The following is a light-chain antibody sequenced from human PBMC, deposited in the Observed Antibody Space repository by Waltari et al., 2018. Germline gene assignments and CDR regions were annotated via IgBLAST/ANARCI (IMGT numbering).Light chain of an antibody. J-gene: IGKJ1*01. CDR1: QSVTTSS. Sequence: IVLTQSPGTLSLSPGERATLSCRASQSVTTSSLAWYQQKPGQAPRLLIYGASSRATDIPDRFGGSGSGRDFTLTISRLEPEDLAVYYCQQYGSSTWTFGQGTKVEVK. V-gene: IGKV3-20*01. CDR3: QQYGSSTWT. CDR2: GAS.